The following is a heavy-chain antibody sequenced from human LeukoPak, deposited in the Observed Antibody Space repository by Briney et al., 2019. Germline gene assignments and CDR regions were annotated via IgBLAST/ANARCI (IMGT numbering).Heavy chain of an antibody. CDR1: GFMFKNYD. J-gene: IGHJ4*02. Sequence: GGSLRLSCAASGFMFKNYDMHWVRQAPGKGLEWVAVIRYDGSNENYADSMKGRFTISRDNSKNTLYLQTNSLRAEDTAVYYCARGGGSSHDVFLYYWGQGTLVTVSS. V-gene: IGHV3-33*01. CDR3: ARGGGSSHDVFLYY. D-gene: IGHD2/OR15-2a*01. CDR2: IRYDGSNE.